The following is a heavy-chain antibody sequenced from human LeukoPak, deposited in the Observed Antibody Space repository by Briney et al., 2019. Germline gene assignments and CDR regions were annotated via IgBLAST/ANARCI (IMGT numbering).Heavy chain of an antibody. D-gene: IGHD6-19*01. CDR1: GFTFSSYW. Sequence: PGGSLRLSCAASGFTFSSYWMSWVRQAPGKGLERVANIKQDGSEKYYVDSVKGRFTISRDNAKNSLYLQMNSLRAEDTAVYYCAREASGWGAVAGTRAFDIWGQGTMVTVSS. J-gene: IGHJ3*02. CDR3: AREASGWGAVAGTRAFDI. CDR2: IKQDGSEK. V-gene: IGHV3-7*01.